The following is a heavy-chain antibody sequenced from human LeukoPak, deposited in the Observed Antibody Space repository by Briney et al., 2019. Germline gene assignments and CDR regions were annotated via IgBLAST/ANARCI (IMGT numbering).Heavy chain of an antibody. V-gene: IGHV3-23*01. Sequence: PGGSLRLSCAASGFTFSSYAMSWVRQAPGKGLEWVSAISGSGGSTYYADSAKGRFTISRDNSKNTLYLQMNSLRAEDTAVYYCAKDSSDHPLYSSGIDYWGQGTLVTVSS. CDR1: GFTFSSYA. CDR2: ISGSGGST. D-gene: IGHD6-19*01. J-gene: IGHJ4*02. CDR3: AKDSSDHPLYSSGIDY.